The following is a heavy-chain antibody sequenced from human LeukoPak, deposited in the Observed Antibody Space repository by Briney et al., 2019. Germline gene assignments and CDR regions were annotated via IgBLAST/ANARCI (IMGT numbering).Heavy chain of an antibody. CDR1: GGSISSSSDY. D-gene: IGHD3-10*01. Sequence: SETLSLTCTVSGGSISSSSDYWVWIRQPPGKGLEWVGNFYNSGSTYYNPSLKSRVTISVDTSKNNFSLKLSSVTAADTAVYYCARHLREVRGVITLYYYYYMDVWGKGTTVTVSS. CDR3: ARHLREVRGVITLYYYYYMDV. CDR2: FYNSGST. J-gene: IGHJ6*03. V-gene: IGHV4-39*01.